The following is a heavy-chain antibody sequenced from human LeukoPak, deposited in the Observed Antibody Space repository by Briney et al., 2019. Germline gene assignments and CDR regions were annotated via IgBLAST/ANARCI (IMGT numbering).Heavy chain of an antibody. J-gene: IGHJ4*02. CDR3: AQTGYDYVWGSYLWYYFDY. CDR1: GFTFSDYY. V-gene: IGHV4-34*08. Sequence: PGGSLRLSCAASGFTFSDYYMSWIRQAPGKGLEWIGEINHSGSTNYNPSLKSRVTISVDTSKNQFSLKLSSVTAADTAVYYCAQTGYDYVWGSYLWYYFDYWGQGTLVTVSS. D-gene: IGHD3-16*02. CDR2: INHSGST.